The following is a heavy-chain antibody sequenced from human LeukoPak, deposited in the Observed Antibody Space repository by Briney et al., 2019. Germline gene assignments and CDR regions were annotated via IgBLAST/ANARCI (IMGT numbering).Heavy chain of an antibody. V-gene: IGHV4-34*01. CDR2: INHSGST. CDR1: GGSFSGYY. J-gene: IGHJ4*02. CDR3: ARGGAVAKGSYFDY. D-gene: IGHD6-19*01. Sequence: SETLSLTCAIYGGSFSGYYWSWIRQPPGKGLEWIGEINHSGSTNYNPSLKSRVTISVDTSKNQFSLKLSSVTAADTAVYYCARGGAVAKGSYFDYWGQGTLVTVSS.